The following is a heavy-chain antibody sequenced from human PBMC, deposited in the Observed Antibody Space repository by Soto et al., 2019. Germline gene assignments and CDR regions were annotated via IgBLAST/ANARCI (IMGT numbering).Heavy chain of an antibody. Sequence: QVQLVESGGGVVQPGRSLRLSCAASGFTFSSYGMHWVRQAPGKGLEWVAVISYDGSNKYYADSVKDRFTISRDNSKNTLYLQMNSLRAEDTAVYYCAKDSFYGDYDQYFDYWGQGTLVTVSS. D-gene: IGHD4-17*01. CDR3: AKDSFYGDYDQYFDY. CDR1: GFTFSSYG. V-gene: IGHV3-30*18. J-gene: IGHJ4*02. CDR2: ISYDGSNK.